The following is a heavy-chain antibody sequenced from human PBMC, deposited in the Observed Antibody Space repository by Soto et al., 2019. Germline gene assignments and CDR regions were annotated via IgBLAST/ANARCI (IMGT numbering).Heavy chain of an antibody. Sequence: GGSLRLSCAASGFTFSNYWMHWVRQAPGKGLVWVSRINSDGSSTIYADSVKGRFTTSRDNAKNTLSLQMNSLRAEDTAVYYCARGLPRSGYSSYYGMDVWGQGTTVTVSS. CDR3: ARGLPRSGYSSYYGMDV. CDR1: GFTFSNYW. V-gene: IGHV3-74*01. D-gene: IGHD5-12*01. CDR2: INSDGSST. J-gene: IGHJ6*02.